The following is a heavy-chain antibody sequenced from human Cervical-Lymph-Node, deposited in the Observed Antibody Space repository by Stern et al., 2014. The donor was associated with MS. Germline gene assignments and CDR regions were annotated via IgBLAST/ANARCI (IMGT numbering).Heavy chain of an antibody. CDR1: GYTFSDYY. CDR2: IDPHSGGT. CDR3: VSRRPSDVDNSTWLEH. D-gene: IGHD6-19*01. J-gene: IGHJ4*02. Sequence: VQLVESGAEVKKPGASVKVSCTASGYTFSDYYMHWMRQAPGQGLEWMGRIDPHSGGTDYAQAFQGRVTMTRDTSISTASLELNGLNSDDTAVYYCVSRRPSDVDNSTWLEHWGQGTLVTVSS. V-gene: IGHV1-2*06.